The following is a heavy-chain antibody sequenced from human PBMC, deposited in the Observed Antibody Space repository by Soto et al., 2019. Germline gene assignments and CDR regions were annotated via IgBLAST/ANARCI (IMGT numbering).Heavy chain of an antibody. CDR3: ARLTPRNAFDI. CDR1: GGSISSSNW. Sequence: PSETLSLTCAVSGGSISSSNWWSWVRQPPGKGLEWIGEIYHSGSTYYNPSLKSRVTISVDRSKNQFSLRLSSVTAADTAVYYCARLTPRNAFDIWGQGTMVTVSS. J-gene: IGHJ3*02. V-gene: IGHV4-4*02. D-gene: IGHD3-16*01. CDR2: IYHSGST.